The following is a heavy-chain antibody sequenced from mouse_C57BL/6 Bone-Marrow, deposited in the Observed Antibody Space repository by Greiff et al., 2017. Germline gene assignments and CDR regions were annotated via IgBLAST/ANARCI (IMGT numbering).Heavy chain of an antibody. CDR2: IYPGDGDT. CDR3: ARGGYDGGFAY. Sequence: QVQLQQPGPELVKPGASVKISCTASGYAFSSSWMNWVKQRPGKGLEWIGRIYPGDGDTNYTGTFKGKATLTADKSSSTAYMQLSSLTSEDSAVYFCARGGYDGGFAYWGQGTLVTVSA. CDR1: GYAFSSSW. D-gene: IGHD2-2*01. J-gene: IGHJ3*01. V-gene: IGHV1-82*01.